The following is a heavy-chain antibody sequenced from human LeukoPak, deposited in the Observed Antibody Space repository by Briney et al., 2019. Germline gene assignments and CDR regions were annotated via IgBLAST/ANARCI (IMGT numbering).Heavy chain of an antibody. CDR2: IIPILGIA. V-gene: IGHV1-69*02. D-gene: IGHD4-23*01. Sequence: SVKVSCKASGGTFSSYTISWVRQAPGQGLEWMGRIIPILGIANYAQKFQGRVTITADKSTSTAYMELSSPRSEDTAVYYCASTTVVTPGTLDYWGQGTLVTVSS. CDR3: ASTTVVTPGTLDY. J-gene: IGHJ4*02. CDR1: GGTFSSYT.